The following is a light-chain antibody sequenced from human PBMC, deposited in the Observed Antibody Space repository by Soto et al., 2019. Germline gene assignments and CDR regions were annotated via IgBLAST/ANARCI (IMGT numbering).Light chain of an antibody. Sequence: QSVLTQPASMSGSPGQSITISCTGTSSDVGGYNYVSWYQQHPGKAPKLMIYEVSNRPSGVSNRFSASKSGNTASLTISGLQAEDEADYFCSSYTSSSTFLVFGTGTKVTVL. CDR1: SSDVGGYNY. CDR2: EVS. J-gene: IGLJ1*01. CDR3: SSYTSSSTFLV. V-gene: IGLV2-14*01.